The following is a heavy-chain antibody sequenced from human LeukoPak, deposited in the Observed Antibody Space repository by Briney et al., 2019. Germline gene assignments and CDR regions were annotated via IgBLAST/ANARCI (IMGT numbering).Heavy chain of an antibody. CDR1: GFIFSSYT. J-gene: IGHJ2*01. D-gene: IGHD2-21*02. V-gene: IGHV3-30*04. CDR2: ISYDGSRK. Sequence: GRSLRLSCAASGFIFSSYTMRCVRQAPGKGLDWVAFISYDGSRKYYADSVKGRFTILRDNSKNTLHLQMDTLRAEDTAVYYCAREPPRTCGGDCYFDWYFGLWGRGTLVTVSS. CDR3: AREPPRTCGGDCYFDWYFGL.